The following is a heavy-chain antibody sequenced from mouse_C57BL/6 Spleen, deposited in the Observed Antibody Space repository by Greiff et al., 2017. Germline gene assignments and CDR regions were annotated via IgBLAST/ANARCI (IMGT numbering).Heavy chain of an antibody. CDR3: ARHEATGNYFDY. CDR1: GFSLTSYG. J-gene: IGHJ2*01. V-gene: IGHV2-6-1*01. Sequence: VMLVESGPGLVAPSQSLSITCTVSGFSLTSYGVHWVRQPPGKGLEWLVVIWSDGSTTYNSALKSRLSISKDNSKSQVILKMNSLQTDDTAMYCCARHEATGNYFDYWGQGTTLTVSS. D-gene: IGHD1-1*01. CDR2: IWSDGST.